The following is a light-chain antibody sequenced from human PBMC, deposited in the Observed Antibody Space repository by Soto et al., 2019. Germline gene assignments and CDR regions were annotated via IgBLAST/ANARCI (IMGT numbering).Light chain of an antibody. CDR2: LTS. V-gene: IGKV3-11*01. CDR1: QALYTR. J-gene: IGKJ1*01. Sequence: ELVLTQSPAPPSAFPGDRVTPSCRASQALYTRLAWYQHKPGQAPRLLIYLTSNRAAGVPSRFSAWGSETDFTLTISDVQPEDFAVYYCHQRQSWPRTFGQGTKVDIK. CDR3: HQRQSWPRT.